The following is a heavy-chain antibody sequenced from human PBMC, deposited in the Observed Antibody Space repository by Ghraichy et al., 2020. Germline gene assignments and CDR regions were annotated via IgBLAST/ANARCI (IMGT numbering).Heavy chain of an antibody. CDR2: INPNSGGT. V-gene: IGHV1-2*04. Sequence: ASVKVSCKTSGYTFSGYYIHWVRQAPGQGLEWMGWINPNSGGTEYAQKFQAWVTMTRDTSISTAYMELSRLTSDDTAVYYCARSLGASHRYTYFDNWGQGTLVTVSS. J-gene: IGHJ4*02. D-gene: IGHD2-2*02. CDR1: GYTFSGYY. CDR3: ARSLGASHRYTYFDN.